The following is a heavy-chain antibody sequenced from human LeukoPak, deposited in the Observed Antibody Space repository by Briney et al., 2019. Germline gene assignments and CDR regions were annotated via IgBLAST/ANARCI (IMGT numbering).Heavy chain of an antibody. CDR3: ARVGPWVNPDYYYYYMDV. CDR2: TRYDGSNK. D-gene: IGHD1-14*01. CDR1: GFTFSSYG. J-gene: IGHJ6*03. Sequence: GGSLRLSCAASGFTFSSYGMHWVRQAPGKGLEWVAFTRYDGSNKYYADSVKGRFTISRDNAKNSVHLQMNSLRAEDTAVYYCARVGPWVNPDYYYYYMDVWGKGTTVTVSS. V-gene: IGHV3-30*02.